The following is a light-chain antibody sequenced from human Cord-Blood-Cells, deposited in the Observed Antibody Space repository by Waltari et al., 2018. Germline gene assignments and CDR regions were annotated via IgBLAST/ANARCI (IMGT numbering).Light chain of an antibody. V-gene: IGLV2-14*01. Sequence: QSALTQPASVSGSPGQSITISCTGTSSHVGGYNYVSWYQQHPGKAPKLMIYDVSKRPSGVSNRFSGSKSGNTASLTICGLQAEDEADYYCSSYTSSSTLVFGGGTKLTVL. J-gene: IGLJ3*02. CDR3: SSYTSSSTLV. CDR1: SSHVGGYNY. CDR2: DVS.